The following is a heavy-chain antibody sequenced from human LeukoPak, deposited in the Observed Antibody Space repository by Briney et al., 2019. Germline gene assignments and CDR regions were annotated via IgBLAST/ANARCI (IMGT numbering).Heavy chain of an antibody. D-gene: IGHD6-13*01. V-gene: IGHV3-9*01. Sequence: PGGSLRLSCEASGFTFDDYGMHWVRQAPGKGLEWVSTISWNSASVGYVDSVKGRFTISRDNAKKTLYLQMNSLRPDVTALYYCAKDYGYSSSWYDYWGQGTLVTVSS. CDR1: GFTFDDYG. CDR2: ISWNSASV. J-gene: IGHJ4*02. CDR3: AKDYGYSSSWYDY.